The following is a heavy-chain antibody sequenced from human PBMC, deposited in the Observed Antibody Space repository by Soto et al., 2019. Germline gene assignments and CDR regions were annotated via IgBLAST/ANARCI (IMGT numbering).Heavy chain of an antibody. V-gene: IGHV3-53*01. CDR3: ARDGFGRYDGSGSEAFDI. CDR2: IYTSGTT. J-gene: IGHJ3*02. D-gene: IGHD3-10*01. CDR1: GFAVSDKY. Sequence: EVQLVESGGDLVQPGGSLRLSCAASGFAVSDKYMNWVRQAPGKGLEWVSVIYTSGTTYYADSVKGRFTISRDNFKNTLYLQMNSRRAEDTAMYYCARDGFGRYDGSGSEAFDIWGQGTMVTVSS.